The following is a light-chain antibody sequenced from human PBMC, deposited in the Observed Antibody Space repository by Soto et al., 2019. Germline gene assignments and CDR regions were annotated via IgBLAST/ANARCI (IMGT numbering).Light chain of an antibody. V-gene: IGLV2-8*01. J-gene: IGLJ3*02. Sequence: QSALTQPPSASGSPGQSVTLSCTGTSSDVGGYNYVSWYQQHPGKAPKLVIYEVSKRPSGVPDRFSGSQSGNTASLTVSGFQAEDEADYYCSSYAGTNNLVFGGGTKVTVL. CDR3: SSYAGTNNLV. CDR2: EVS. CDR1: SSDVGGYNY.